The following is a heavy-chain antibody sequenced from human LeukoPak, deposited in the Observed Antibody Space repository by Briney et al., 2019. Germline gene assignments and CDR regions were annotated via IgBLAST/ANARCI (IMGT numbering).Heavy chain of an antibody. V-gene: IGHV1-69*01. CDR3: AREEHPISGSGGDAFDI. CDR1: GGTFSSYA. J-gene: IGHJ3*02. CDR2: IIPIFGTA. D-gene: IGHD1-26*01. Sequence: GSSVKVSCKASGGTFSSYAISWVRQAPGQGLEWMGGIIPIFGTANYAQKFQGRVTITADESTSTAYMELSSLRSEDTAVYYCAREEHPISGSGGDAFDIWGQGTMVTVSS.